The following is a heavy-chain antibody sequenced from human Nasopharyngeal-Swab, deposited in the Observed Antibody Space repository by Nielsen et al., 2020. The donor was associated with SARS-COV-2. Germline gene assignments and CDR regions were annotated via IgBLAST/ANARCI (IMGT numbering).Heavy chain of an antibody. CDR1: GFSLRTSGVG. J-gene: IGHJ4*02. Sequence: SGPTLVNHTPTLTLTCTFSGFSLRTSGVGVGWIRPHPGKAVEWNELIYWDDEQRYSPSLKSRLTITKDTSKNQVVLTMTNMDPVDTSTYYCSHMFLGFCEFPEYYFDYWGQGTLVTVSS. V-gene: IGHV2-5*02. D-gene: IGHD3-10*01. CDR3: SHMFLGFCEFPEYYFDY. CDR2: IYWDDEQ.